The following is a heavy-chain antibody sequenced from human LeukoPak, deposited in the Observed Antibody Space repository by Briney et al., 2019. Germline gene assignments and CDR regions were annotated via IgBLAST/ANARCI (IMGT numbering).Heavy chain of an antibody. D-gene: IGHD3-22*01. V-gene: IGHV3-48*03. Sequence: PGGSLRLSCAASGFTFSSYEMNWVRQAPGKGLEWVSHISSSGSTIYYADSVKGRFTISRDNAKNSLYLQMNSLRAEDTAVYYCARDARPNYYDSSGYSYWGQGTLVTVSS. J-gene: IGHJ4*02. CDR2: ISSSGSTI. CDR3: ARDARPNYYDSSGYSY. CDR1: GFTFSSYE.